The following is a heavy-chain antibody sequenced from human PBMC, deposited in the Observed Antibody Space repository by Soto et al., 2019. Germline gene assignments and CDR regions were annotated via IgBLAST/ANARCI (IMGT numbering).Heavy chain of an antibody. Sequence: GASVKVSCKASGGTFDSYGINWVRQAPGQGPEWMGGLIPIFGTPNYAQKFQGRVTISADDSTSTAYMELSNLRYEDTAVHYCATMGATVYFFDNWGQGTLVTVSS. V-gene: IGHV1-69*13. CDR1: GGTFDSYG. CDR2: LIPIFGTP. D-gene: IGHD1-26*01. J-gene: IGHJ4*02. CDR3: ATMGATVYFFDN.